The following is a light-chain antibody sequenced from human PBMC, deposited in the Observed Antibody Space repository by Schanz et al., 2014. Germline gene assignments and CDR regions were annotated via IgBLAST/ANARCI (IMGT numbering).Light chain of an antibody. Sequence: EIVMTQSPATLSVSPGERATLSCRASERIRSNLAWYQQKPGQAPRLLIYDASTRAAAVPGRFSGSGSGTEFTLTISSLQSEDFAVYYCQQYYTWLWTFGQGTKVEIK. CDR2: DAS. V-gene: IGKV3-15*01. CDR1: ERIRSN. J-gene: IGKJ1*01. CDR3: QQYYTWLWT.